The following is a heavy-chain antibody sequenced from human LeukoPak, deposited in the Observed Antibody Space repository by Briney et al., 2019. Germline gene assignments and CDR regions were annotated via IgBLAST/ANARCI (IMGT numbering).Heavy chain of an antibody. Sequence: SETLSLTCTVSGGTFSSYYRSWVRQPPGKGLEWIGYIYYSGSTNYNPSLKSRVTISVDTSKNQFSLKLSSVTAADTAVYYCARHYDSSAYWYYFDYWGQGTLVTVSS. CDR1: GGTFSSYY. D-gene: IGHD3-22*01. V-gene: IGHV4-59*08. CDR2: IYYSGST. J-gene: IGHJ4*02. CDR3: ARHYDSSAYWYYFDY.